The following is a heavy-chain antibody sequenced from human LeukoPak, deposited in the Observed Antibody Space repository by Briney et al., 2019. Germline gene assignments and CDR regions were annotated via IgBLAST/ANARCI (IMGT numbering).Heavy chain of an antibody. J-gene: IGHJ4*02. CDR2: ISGSGDST. CDR3: AKPTTTVVTPWLEY. D-gene: IGHD4-23*01. V-gene: IGHV3-23*01. CDR1: GFTFNSYA. Sequence: GGSLRLSCAASGFTFNSYAMSWVRQAPGKGLEWVSAISGSGDSTYYADSVKGRFTISRDNSKNTLYLQMNNLRAEGTAVYYCAKPTTTVVTPWLEYWGQGTLVTVSS.